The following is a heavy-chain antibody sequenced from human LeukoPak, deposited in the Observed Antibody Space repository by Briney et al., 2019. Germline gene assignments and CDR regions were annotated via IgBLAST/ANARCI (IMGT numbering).Heavy chain of an antibody. V-gene: IGHV4-59*08. Sequence: SETLSLTCIVSGASTSTHYWNWIRQPPGKGLEWIGYIYNGGTTNHNPSLKSRVTISVDTSKNQFSLRLTSLTAADTAIYYCAQTTGWPGFDYWGPGVLVTVSS. D-gene: IGHD4-11*01. CDR2: IYNGGTT. CDR1: GASTSTHY. CDR3: AQTTGWPGFDY. J-gene: IGHJ4*02.